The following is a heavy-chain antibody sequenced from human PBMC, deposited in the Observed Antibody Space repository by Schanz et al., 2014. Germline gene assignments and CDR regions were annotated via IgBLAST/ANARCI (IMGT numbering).Heavy chain of an antibody. CDR3: ASLIGTTSAHFYGMDV. CDR2: IYSGDNT. Sequence: PLVESGGGLIQPGGSLRLSCAASGFTVTSYYMSWVRQAPGKGLEWVSVIYSGDNTYYADSVKGRFTISRDNSKNTVYLQMNSLRAEDTAVYFCASLIGTTSAHFYGMDVWGQGTTVTVSS. CDR1: GFTVTSYY. J-gene: IGHJ6*02. V-gene: IGHV3-53*01. D-gene: IGHD1-7*01.